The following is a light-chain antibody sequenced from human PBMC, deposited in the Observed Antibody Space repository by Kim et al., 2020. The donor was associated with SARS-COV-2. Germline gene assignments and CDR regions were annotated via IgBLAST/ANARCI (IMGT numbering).Light chain of an antibody. CDR1: QNIGNY. CDR2: GAS. Sequence: DIQMTQSPSSLSASVGDRVTITCRSSQNIGNYLNWYHQKPGKAPKLLIYGASTLQSGVPSRFRGSGSGADFTLTISTLQPEDFGTYYCQQSYNTPRTFGQGTKVDIK. CDR3: QQSYNTPRT. V-gene: IGKV1-39*01. J-gene: IGKJ1*01.